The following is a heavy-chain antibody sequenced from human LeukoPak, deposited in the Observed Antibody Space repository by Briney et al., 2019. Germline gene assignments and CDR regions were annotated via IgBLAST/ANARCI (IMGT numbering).Heavy chain of an antibody. CDR3: AVSRVGDSGDAFDI. CDR1: GFTFSSYG. J-gene: IGHJ3*02. CDR2: IWYDGSNK. V-gene: IGHV3-33*01. Sequence: GGSLRLSCAASGFTFSSYGMHWVRQAPGKWLEWVAVIWYDGSNKYYADSVKGRFTISRDNSKNTLYLQMNSLRAEDTAVYYCAVSRVGDSGDAFDIWGQGTMVPVSS. D-gene: IGHD4-17*01.